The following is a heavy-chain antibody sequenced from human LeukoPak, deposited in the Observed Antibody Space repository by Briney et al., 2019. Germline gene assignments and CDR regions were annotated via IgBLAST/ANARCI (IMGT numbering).Heavy chain of an antibody. CDR2: FDPEDGET. D-gene: IGHD2-21*02. Sequence: ASVKVSCKVSGYTLTGLSMHWVRQAPGKGLEWMGGFDPEDGETIYAQKFQGRVTMTEDTSTDTAYMELSSLRSEDTAVYYCATSVVVTALGPMHDGFDIWGQGTMVTVSS. CDR3: ATSVVVTALGPMHDGFDI. J-gene: IGHJ3*02. CDR1: GYTLTGLS. V-gene: IGHV1-24*01.